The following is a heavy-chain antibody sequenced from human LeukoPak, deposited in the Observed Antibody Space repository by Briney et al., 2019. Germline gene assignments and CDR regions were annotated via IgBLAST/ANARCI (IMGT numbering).Heavy chain of an antibody. J-gene: IGHJ3*02. V-gene: IGHV1-2*02. CDR2: MNPNSGCT. D-gene: IGHD5-12*01. CDR3: ARVFSIDRGPTIYSDAFDI. Sequence: ASVKVSFKESGYTFTGYYMHWVRQAPGQGLEWMEWMNPNSGCTNYAHKFQGRQTRTRDTTISTVYMEVSRLRSDDTAVYYCARVFSIDRGPTIYSDAFDIWGQGTMVTVSS. CDR1: GYTFTGYY.